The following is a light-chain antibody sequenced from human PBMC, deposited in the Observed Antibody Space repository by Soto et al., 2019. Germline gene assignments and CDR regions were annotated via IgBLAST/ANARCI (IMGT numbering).Light chain of an antibody. CDR3: QQRSSWPLFT. V-gene: IGKV3-11*01. CDR1: QSVSNS. CDR2: GVY. J-gene: IGKJ3*01. Sequence: EIVLTQSPATLSLSPGERATLSCRASQSVSNSLAWYQQKPGQAPRLLIYGVYNRATGIPARFSGSGSGTDFTLPLTSLEPEDFAVYYCQQRSSWPLFTFGPGTNVD.